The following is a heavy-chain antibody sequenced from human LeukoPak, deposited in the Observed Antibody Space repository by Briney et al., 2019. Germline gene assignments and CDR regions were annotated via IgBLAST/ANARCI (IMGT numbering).Heavy chain of an antibody. V-gene: IGHV3-23*01. Sequence: PGGSLSLSCAASGFSFGSHAMSWVRQAPGKGLEWVSVISGSGAVTHYADSVKGRFTISRDRSNNMLYLQMDNLSAEDTAIYYCVKGGRICSSSTCRVDYWGQGTLVTVSS. CDR3: VKGGRICSSSTCRVDY. CDR1: GFSFGSHA. J-gene: IGHJ4*02. CDR2: ISGSGAVT. D-gene: IGHD2-2*01.